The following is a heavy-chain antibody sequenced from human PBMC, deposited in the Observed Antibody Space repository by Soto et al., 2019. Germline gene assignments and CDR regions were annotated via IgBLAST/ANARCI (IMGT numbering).Heavy chain of an antibody. D-gene: IGHD5-18*01. Sequence: SRRLSCASSGFTFSTYSMHGVRHGPGKGLEWVALISDDGNNKYYADSVKGRFTISRDNSKNTLYLQMNRMRAEDTAVFDCARAGERGYSYGYWLDLWGQGTMMTVSS. CDR1: GFTFSTYS. J-gene: IGHJ5*02. V-gene: IGHV3-30-3*01. CDR3: ARAGERGYSYGYWLDL. CDR2: ISDDGNNK.